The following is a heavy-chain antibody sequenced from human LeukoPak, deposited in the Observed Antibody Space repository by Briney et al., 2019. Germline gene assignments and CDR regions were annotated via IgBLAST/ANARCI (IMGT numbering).Heavy chain of an antibody. CDR1: GFTFSSYA. Sequence: PGGSLRLSCAASGFTFSSYARNWVRQAPGKGLEWVSGISGSGDSTYYADSVKGRFTISTDNSKNTLYLQMNSLRAEDTAVYYCAKPDSGDYPFDYWGQGTLVTVSS. J-gene: IGHJ4*02. CDR3: AKPDSGDYPFDY. V-gene: IGHV3-23*01. D-gene: IGHD4-17*01. CDR2: ISGSGDST.